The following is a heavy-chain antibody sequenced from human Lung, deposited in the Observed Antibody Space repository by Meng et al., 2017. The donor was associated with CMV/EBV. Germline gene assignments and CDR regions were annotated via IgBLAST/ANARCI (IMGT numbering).Heavy chain of an antibody. CDR2: IQWNGGRT. Sequence: GGSLRLXXAASGITFDDYGMSWVRQAPGKGLEWVSGIQWNGGRTGYAESVKGRFTISRDDAKNSVYLQMNSLRAEDTALYYCVRGGYSGPHANPYGMDVWGQGTTVTVSS. D-gene: IGHD5-12*01. CDR3: VRGGYSGPHANPYGMDV. V-gene: IGHV3-20*03. CDR1: GITFDDYG. J-gene: IGHJ6*02.